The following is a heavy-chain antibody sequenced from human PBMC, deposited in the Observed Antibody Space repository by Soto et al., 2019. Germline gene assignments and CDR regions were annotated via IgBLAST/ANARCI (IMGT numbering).Heavy chain of an antibody. CDR2: ISWSSGSI. CDR1: GFPFDDYA. D-gene: IGHD4-17*01. Sequence: GGSLRLSCAASGFPFDDYAMHRARQAPGKGLEWVSGISWSSGSIGYADSVKGRFTISRDNAKNSLYLQMNSLRAEDTALYYCGKRRYGDYRMTYYLDYWGQVTPVTVSS. CDR3: GKRRYGDYRMTYYLDY. V-gene: IGHV3-9*01. J-gene: IGHJ4*02.